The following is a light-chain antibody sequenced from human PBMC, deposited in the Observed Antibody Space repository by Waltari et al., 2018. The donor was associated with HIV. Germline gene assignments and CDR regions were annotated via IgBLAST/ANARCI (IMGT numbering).Light chain of an antibody. Sequence: SSELTQDPAVSVALGQTVKITCQGDNLRTYYASRYQQKPGQAPVLVSYGKNRRPSEIPDRFSSSASRNKAFLTITGAQAEDEAEYYCKTRDRSGNLYVFGTGTTVTVL. CDR1: NLRTYY. J-gene: IGLJ1*01. CDR2: GKN. V-gene: IGLV3-19*01. CDR3: KTRDRSGNLYV.